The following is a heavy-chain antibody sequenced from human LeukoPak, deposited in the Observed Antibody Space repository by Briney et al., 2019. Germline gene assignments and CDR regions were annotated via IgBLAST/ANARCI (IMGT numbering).Heavy chain of an antibody. D-gene: IGHD4-17*01. CDR2: IKGDGSST. V-gene: IGHV3-74*01. CDR1: GFTFSSYW. J-gene: IGHJ5*02. CDR3: ARGHDYGDYVGNWFDP. Sequence: GGSLRLSWAASGFTFSSYWMHWVRHTPGKGLVWVSRIKGDGSSTSYADSVKGRFTISRDNSKNTLYLQMGSLRAEDMAVYYCARGHDYGDYVGNWFDPWGQGTLVTVSS.